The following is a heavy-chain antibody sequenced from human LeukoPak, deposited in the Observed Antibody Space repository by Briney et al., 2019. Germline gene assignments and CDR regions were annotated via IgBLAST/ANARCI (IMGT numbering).Heavy chain of an antibody. Sequence: ASVKVSGTASGYTFTSYYMHWVRQAPGQGLEWMGIINPSGGSTSYAQKFQGRVTMTRDTSTSTVYMELSSLRSEDTAVYYCARPLIDSSGYIYFLYWGQGTLVTVSS. J-gene: IGHJ4*02. CDR3: ARPLIDSSGYIYFLY. CDR1: GYTFTSYY. V-gene: IGHV1-46*01. D-gene: IGHD3-22*01. CDR2: INPSGGST.